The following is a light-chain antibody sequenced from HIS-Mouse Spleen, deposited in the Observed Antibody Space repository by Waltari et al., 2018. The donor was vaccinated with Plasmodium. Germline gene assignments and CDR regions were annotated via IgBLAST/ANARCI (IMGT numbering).Light chain of an antibody. V-gene: IGKV1-9*01. J-gene: IGKJ5*01. CDR2: AAS. CDR1: PGISSY. Sequence: DIQLTQSPSFLSASVGDRVPITCRASPGISSYLAWYQQKPGKAPKLLIYAASTLQSGVPSRFSGSGSGTEFTLTISSLQPEDFATYYCQQLNSYPPTFGQGTRLEIK. CDR3: QQLNSYPPT.